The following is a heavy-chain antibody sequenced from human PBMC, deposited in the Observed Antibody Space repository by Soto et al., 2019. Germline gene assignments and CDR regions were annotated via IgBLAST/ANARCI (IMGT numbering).Heavy chain of an antibody. CDR1: GGSISSSSYY. CDR2: IYYSGST. J-gene: IGHJ4*02. Sequence: QLQLQESGPGLVKPSETLSLTCTVSGGSISSSSYYWGWIRQPPGKGLEWIGSIYYSGSTYYNPSLKSRVTISVDTSKNQFSLKLSSVTAADTAVYYCARELPRKGYSSSWYPRWGQGTLVTVSS. V-gene: IGHV4-39*01. CDR3: ARELPRKGYSSSWYPR. D-gene: IGHD6-13*01.